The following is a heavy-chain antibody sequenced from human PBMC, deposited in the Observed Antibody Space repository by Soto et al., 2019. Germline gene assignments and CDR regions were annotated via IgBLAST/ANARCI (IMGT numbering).Heavy chain of an antibody. Sequence: QVQLVQSGAEVKQSGASVKVSCKASGYTFTGFHIHWVRQAPGQGLEWMGWINPNGGGRNYAQKFQGWVTMTRDTSISTAYMELSRLKSDDTAVYYCARGSVGPTTDFDYWGQGTLVTVSS. V-gene: IGHV1-2*04. CDR1: GYTFTGFH. D-gene: IGHD1-26*01. CDR2: INPNGGGR. J-gene: IGHJ4*02. CDR3: ARGSVGPTTDFDY.